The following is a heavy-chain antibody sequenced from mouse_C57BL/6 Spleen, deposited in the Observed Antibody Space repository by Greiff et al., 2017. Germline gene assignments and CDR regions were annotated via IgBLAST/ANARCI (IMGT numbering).Heavy chain of an antibody. CDR2: INPGSGGT. J-gene: IGHJ3*01. CDR3: AMDYGSSYEFAY. D-gene: IGHD1-1*01. CDR1: GYAFTNYL. Sequence: QVQLQQSGAELVRPGTSVKVSCKASGYAFTNYLIEWVKQRPGQGLEWIGVINPGSGGTNYHEKFKGKATLTADKSSSTAYMQLSRLTSEDSAVYFCAMDYGSSYEFAYWGQGTLVTVSA. V-gene: IGHV1-54*01.